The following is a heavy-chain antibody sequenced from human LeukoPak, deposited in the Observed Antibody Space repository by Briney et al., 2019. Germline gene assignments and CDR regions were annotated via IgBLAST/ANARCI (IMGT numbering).Heavy chain of an antibody. Sequence: PSEILSLTCAVYGGSFSGYYWSWIRQPPGKGLEWIGEINHSGSTNYNPSLKSRVTISVDTSKNQFSLKLSSVTAADTAVYYCARGYGSWGQGTLVTVSS. D-gene: IGHD4-17*01. CDR1: GGSFSGYY. CDR3: ARGYGS. CDR2: INHSGST. V-gene: IGHV4-34*01. J-gene: IGHJ4*02.